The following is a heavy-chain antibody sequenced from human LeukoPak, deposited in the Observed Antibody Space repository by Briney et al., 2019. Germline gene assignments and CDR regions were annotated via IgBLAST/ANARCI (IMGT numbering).Heavy chain of an antibody. CDR3: AKDWALTGYYSPVDY. CDR1: GFTFSSYA. J-gene: IGHJ4*02. V-gene: IGHV3-23*01. CDR2: ISGSGGST. D-gene: IGHD3-9*01. Sequence: GGSLRLPCAASGFTFSSYAMSWVRQAPGKGLEWVSAISGSGGSTYYADSVKGRFTISRDNSKNTLYLQMNSLRAEDTAVYYCAKDWALTGYYSPVDYWGQGTLVTVSS.